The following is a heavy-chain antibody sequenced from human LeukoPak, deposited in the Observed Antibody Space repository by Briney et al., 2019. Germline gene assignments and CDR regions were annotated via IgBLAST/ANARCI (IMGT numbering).Heavy chain of an antibody. CDR1: GFTFSSYW. J-gene: IGHJ6*02. CDR3: AREFGYTYDFWTSCMDV. D-gene: IGHD3/OR15-3a*01. V-gene: IGHV3-7*01. Sequence: GGSLRLSCAASGFTFSSYWMSWVRQAPGKGLEWVANIKQDGSERYYVDSVKGRFTISRDNAKNSLYLQMNSLRAEDTVVYYCAREFGYTYDFWTSCMDVWGQGTTVTVSS. CDR2: IKQDGSER.